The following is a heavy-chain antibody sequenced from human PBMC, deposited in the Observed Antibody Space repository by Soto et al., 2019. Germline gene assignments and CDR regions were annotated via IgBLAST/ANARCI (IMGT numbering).Heavy chain of an antibody. CDR1: GYTFTSYA. Sequence: GASVKVSCKASGYTFTSYAMHWVRRAPGQRLEWMGWINAGNGNTKYSQKFQGRVTITRDTSASTAYMELSSLRSEDTAVYYCAACSGYYWGWFDPWGKGTLVTVS. CDR2: INAGNGNT. V-gene: IGHV1-3*01. CDR3: AACSGYYWGWFDP. D-gene: IGHD3-22*01. J-gene: IGHJ5*02.